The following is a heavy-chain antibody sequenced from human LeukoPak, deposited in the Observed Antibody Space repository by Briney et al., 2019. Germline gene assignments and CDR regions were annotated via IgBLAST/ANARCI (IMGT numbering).Heavy chain of an antibody. CDR3: ARTIVGATFDY. Sequence: GASVKVSCKASGYTFTSYYMHWVRQAPGQGLEWMGIINPSGGSTSYAQKFQGRVTMTRDTSTSTVYMELSSLRSEDTAAYYCARTIVGATFDYWGQGTLVTVSS. CDR2: INPSGGST. D-gene: IGHD1-26*01. J-gene: IGHJ4*02. CDR1: GYTFTSYY. V-gene: IGHV1-46*01.